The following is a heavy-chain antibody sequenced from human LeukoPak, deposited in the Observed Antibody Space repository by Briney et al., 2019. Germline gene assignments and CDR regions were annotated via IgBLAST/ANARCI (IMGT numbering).Heavy chain of an antibody. J-gene: IGHJ4*02. CDR2: IIPIFGTP. CDR3: ARAYMTATRHFDS. V-gene: IGHV1-69*13. D-gene: IGHD2-21*02. Sequence: SVKVSCKASGYTFTGYYMHWVRQAPGQGLEWMGGIIPIFGTPHYAQKFQDRVTITADASTSTAYMELSSLRSEDTAVYYCARAYMTATRHFDSWGQGTLVTVSS. CDR1: GYTFTGYY.